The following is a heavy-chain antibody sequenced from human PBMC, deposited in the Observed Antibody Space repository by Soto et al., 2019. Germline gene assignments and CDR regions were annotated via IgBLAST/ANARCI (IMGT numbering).Heavy chain of an antibody. CDR1: GFTFDDYA. J-gene: IGHJ4*02. CDR3: AKDMSSGWYIDY. D-gene: IGHD6-19*01. CDR2: ISWNSGSI. Sequence: PGGSLRLSCAASGFTFDDYAMHWVRQAPGKGLEWVSGISWNSGSIGYADSVKGRFTISRDNAKNSLYLQMNSLRAEDTALYYCAKDMSSGWYIDYWGQGTLVTVSS. V-gene: IGHV3-9*01.